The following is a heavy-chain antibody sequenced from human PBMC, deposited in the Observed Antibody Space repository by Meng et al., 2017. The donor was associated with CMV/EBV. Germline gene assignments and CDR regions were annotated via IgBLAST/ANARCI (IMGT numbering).Heavy chain of an antibody. CDR1: GFTFSSYD. J-gene: IGHJ6*02. CDR3: ASRYDFWSGYYYYGMDV. D-gene: IGHD3-3*01. V-gene: IGHV3-21*01. CDR2: ISSSSSYI. Sequence: GGSLRLSCAACGFTFSSYDMHWVRQAPGKGLEWVSSISSSSSYIYYADSVKGRFTISRDNAKNSLYLQMNSLRAEDTAVYYCASRYDFWSGYYYYGMDVWGQGTTVTVSS.